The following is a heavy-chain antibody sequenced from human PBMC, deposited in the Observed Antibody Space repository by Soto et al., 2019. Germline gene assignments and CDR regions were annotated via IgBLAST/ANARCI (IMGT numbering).Heavy chain of an antibody. J-gene: IGHJ6*02. CDR2: IYYSGST. Sequence: SETLSLTCTVSGGSISSYYWSWIRQPPGKGLEWIGYIYYSGSTNYNPSLKSRVTISVDTSKNQFSLKLSSVTAADTAVYYCARAYCSSTSCHPPFVMDFRGQGSSVTVSS. CDR3: ARAYCSSTSCHPPFVMDF. V-gene: IGHV4-59*01. D-gene: IGHD2-2*01. CDR1: GGSISSYY.